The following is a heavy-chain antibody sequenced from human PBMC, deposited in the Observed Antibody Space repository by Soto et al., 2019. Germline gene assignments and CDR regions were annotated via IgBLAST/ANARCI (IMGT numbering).Heavy chain of an antibody. CDR2: INSAGSST. D-gene: IGHD4-17*01. CDR1: GLTFSSYW. CDR3: ALSHTVPTDY. Sequence: EVQLVESGGGLVQPGGSLRLSCAASGLTFSSYWMHWVRQAPGKGLVWVSRINSAGSSTSYADSVKGRFTISRDNAKHTLYLQMNILRAEDTAVYYCALSHTVPTDYWGQGTLVTVSS. V-gene: IGHV3-74*01. J-gene: IGHJ4*02.